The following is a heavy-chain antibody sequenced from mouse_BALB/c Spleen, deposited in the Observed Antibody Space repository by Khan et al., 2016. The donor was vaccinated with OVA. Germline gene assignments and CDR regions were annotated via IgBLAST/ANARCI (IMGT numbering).Heavy chain of an antibody. Sequence: QVQLQQPGAELVKPGASVKISCKASGYTFTSYYLYWVKQRPGQGLEWIGGINPNNGVRHFNEKFKNKATLTVDSSSSTAYMQLNSLSSEDSAVYYCARSGYGNPFAYWGQGTLVTVSA. CDR2: INPNNGVR. D-gene: IGHD2-1*01. V-gene: IGHV1S81*02. CDR1: GYTFTSYY. CDR3: ARSGYGNPFAY. J-gene: IGHJ3*01.